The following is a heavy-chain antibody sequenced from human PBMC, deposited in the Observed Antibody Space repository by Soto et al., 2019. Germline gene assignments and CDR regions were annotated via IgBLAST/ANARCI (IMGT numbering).Heavy chain of an antibody. Sequence: PSETLSLTCTVSGGSIINYYWSWIRQSPGKGLEWIGNIFYSGSTNYNPSLKSRVTMSVDASKRQFSLKLISVTAADTAVYFCARVSLHYYFYMDVWGKGTSVTVS. V-gene: IGHV4-59*08. J-gene: IGHJ6*03. CDR1: GGSIINYY. CDR2: IFYSGST. CDR3: ARVSLHYYFYMDV.